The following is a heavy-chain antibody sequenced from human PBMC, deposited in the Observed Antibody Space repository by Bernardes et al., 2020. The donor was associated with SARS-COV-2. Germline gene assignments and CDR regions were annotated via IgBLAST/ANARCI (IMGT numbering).Heavy chain of an antibody. J-gene: IGHJ5*02. Sequence: GGSLRLSCAVSEFSFSNNWMTWVRQAPGNGLEWVANINPDGSTTYYVDSVKGRFSISRDSAKNSLFLQMNSLRVEDTAVYYCARANIAAGGRFPSWFDPWGQGPLVSVPS. V-gene: IGHV3-7*04. CDR2: INPDGSTT. CDR3: ARANIAAGGRFPSWFDP. D-gene: IGHD6-13*01. CDR1: EFSFSNNW.